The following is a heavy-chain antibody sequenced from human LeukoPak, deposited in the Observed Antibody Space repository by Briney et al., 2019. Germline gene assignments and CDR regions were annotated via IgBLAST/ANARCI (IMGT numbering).Heavy chain of an antibody. CDR2: IYHSGST. J-gene: IGHJ3*02. CDR1: GGSISSSNW. D-gene: IGHD2-2*01. V-gene: IGHV4-4*02. CDR3: ARDRRSGRIVVVPAARARDAFDI. Sequence: SGTLSLTCAVSGGSISSSNWWSWVRQPPGKGLEWIGEIYHSGSTNYNPSLKSRVTISVDKSKNQFSLKLSSVTAADTAVYYCARDRRSGRIVVVPAARARDAFDIWGQGTMVTVSS.